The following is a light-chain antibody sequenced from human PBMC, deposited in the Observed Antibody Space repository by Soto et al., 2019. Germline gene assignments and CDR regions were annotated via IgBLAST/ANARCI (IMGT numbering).Light chain of an antibody. V-gene: IGKV1-17*01. CDR3: LQHYYYHPWT. CDR2: AAS. J-gene: IGKJ1*01. Sequence: DIQMTQSPSSLSASLGDTVTITCRASQGIRNDLGWYQQKPGKAPKSLIYAASSLQSGVPSRFSGSGSGTEFTLTISGLQHEDFANYYCLQHYYYHPWTFGQGTKVDIK. CDR1: QGIRND.